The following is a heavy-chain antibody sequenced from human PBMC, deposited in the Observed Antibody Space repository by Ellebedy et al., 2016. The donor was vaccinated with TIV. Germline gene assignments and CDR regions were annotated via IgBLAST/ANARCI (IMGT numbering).Heavy chain of an antibody. J-gene: IGHJ4*02. V-gene: IGHV3-7*01. CDR1: GFTFSRFW. Sequence: GESLKISCAASGFTFSRFWMAWVRQAPGKGLEWVATINQGGSETYYVDSVKGRFTISRDNAKNSLYLQMNSLIAEDTAVYYCARDRSYDTFDYWGQGILVTVSS. CDR3: ARDRSYDTFDY. CDR2: INQGGSET. D-gene: IGHD5-12*01.